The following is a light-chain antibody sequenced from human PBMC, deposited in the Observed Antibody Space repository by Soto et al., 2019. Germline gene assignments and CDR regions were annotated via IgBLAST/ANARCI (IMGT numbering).Light chain of an antibody. CDR3: SSIASSSTYVL. J-gene: IGLJ2*01. CDR1: SSDIGGYKY. V-gene: IGLV2-14*01. Sequence: QSVLTQPASVSGSPGQSITISCTGTSSDIGGYKYVSWYQQHPGKAPKLMIYEVTNRPSGVSDRFSGSKSGNTASLTISGLQAEDEADYYCSSIASSSTYVLFGGGTKVTVL. CDR2: EVT.